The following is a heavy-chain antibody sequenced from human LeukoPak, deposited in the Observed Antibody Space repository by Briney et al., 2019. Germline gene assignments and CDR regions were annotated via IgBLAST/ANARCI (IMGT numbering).Heavy chain of an antibody. CDR2: ISTYNGNT. V-gene: IGHV1-18*01. CDR3: ARGWTGDYYYGMDL. J-gene: IGHJ6*02. CDR1: GYTYTIYG. D-gene: IGHD3/OR15-3a*01. Sequence: SVKVSCKASGYTYTIYGINWVRQAPAQGLEWMGWISTYNGNTNYAQKLQGRVAMTTDKSTSTAYMELKSLRSDDTAVYYCARGWTGDYYYGMDLWGQGTTVTVPS.